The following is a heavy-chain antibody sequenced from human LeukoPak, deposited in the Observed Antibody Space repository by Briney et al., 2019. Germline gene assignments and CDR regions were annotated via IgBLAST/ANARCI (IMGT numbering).Heavy chain of an antibody. V-gene: IGHV1-18*01. CDR3: ARGRRILGGPENAGDFFDF. CDR2: ISAYNGDT. J-gene: IGHJ4*01. CDR1: GYTFTSYG. D-gene: IGHD3-16*01. Sequence: ASVKVSCKASGYTFTSYGISWVRQAPGQGLEWMGWISAYNGDTNYAQKLQGRVTMTTDTSTSTAYMELRSLRSDDTAVYYCARGRRILGGPENAGDFFDFWSQGSLVTVSS.